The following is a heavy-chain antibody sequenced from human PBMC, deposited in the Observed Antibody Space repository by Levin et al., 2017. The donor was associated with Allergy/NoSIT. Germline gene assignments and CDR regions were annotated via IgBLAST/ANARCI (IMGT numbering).Heavy chain of an antibody. CDR1: GGSISSFS. V-gene: IGHV4-59*01. CDR2: IYYSGST. J-gene: IGHJ4*02. CDR3: ARESSGSYRPNVDY. Sequence: PSETLSLTCTVSGGSISSFSWSWIRQPPGKGLEWIGYIYYSGSTNYNPSLKSRVTISVDTSKNQFSLKLSSVTAADTAVYSCARESSGSYRPNVDYWGQGTLVTVSS. D-gene: IGHD3-10*01.